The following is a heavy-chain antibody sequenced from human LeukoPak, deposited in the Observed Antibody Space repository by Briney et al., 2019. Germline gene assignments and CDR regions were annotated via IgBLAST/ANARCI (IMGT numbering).Heavy chain of an antibody. J-gene: IGHJ4*02. CDR1: GGSISSYY. D-gene: IGHD6-19*01. CDR3: ARALSGPYSSGWAFDY. CDR2: IYYSGST. V-gene: IGHV4-59*01. Sequence: SETLSLTRTVSGGSISSYYWSWIRQPPGKGLEWIGYIYYSGSTNYNPSLKSRVTISVDTSKNQFSLKLSSVTAADTAVYYCARALSGPYSSGWAFDYWGQGTLVTVSS.